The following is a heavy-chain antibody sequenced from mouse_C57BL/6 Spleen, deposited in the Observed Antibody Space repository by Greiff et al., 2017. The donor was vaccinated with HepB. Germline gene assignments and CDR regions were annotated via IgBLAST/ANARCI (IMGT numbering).Heavy chain of an antibody. J-gene: IGHJ2*01. CDR1: GYTFTSYW. V-gene: IGHV1-64*01. CDR2: IHPNSGST. CDR3: ARDGGNYAYFDY. D-gene: IGHD2-1*01. Sequence: QVQLQQPGAELVKPGASVQLSCKASGYTFTSYWMHWVKQRPGQGLEWIGMIHPNSGSTNYNEKFKSKATLTVDKSSSTAYMQLSSLTSEDAAVYYCARDGGNYAYFDYWGQGTTLTVSS.